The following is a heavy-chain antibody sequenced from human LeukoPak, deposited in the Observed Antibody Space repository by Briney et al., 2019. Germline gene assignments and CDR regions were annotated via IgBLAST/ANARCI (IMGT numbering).Heavy chain of an antibody. D-gene: IGHD6-13*01. CDR2: INHSGST. CDR3: ARGVTGYSSSWSRRFDP. J-gene: IGHJ5*02. CDR1: GGSFSGYY. Sequence: PSETLSLTCAVYGGSFSGYYWSWIRQPPGKGLEWIGEINHSGSTNYNPSLRSRVTISVDTSKNQFSLKLSSVTAADTAVYYCARGVTGYSSSWSRRFDPWGQGTLVTVSS. V-gene: IGHV4-34*01.